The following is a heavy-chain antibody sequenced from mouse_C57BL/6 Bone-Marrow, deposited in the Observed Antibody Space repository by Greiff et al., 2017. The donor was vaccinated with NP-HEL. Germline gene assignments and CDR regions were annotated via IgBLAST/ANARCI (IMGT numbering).Heavy chain of an antibody. D-gene: IGHD1-1*01. CDR2: IDPENGDT. Sequence: EVQLQQSGAELVRPGASVKLSCTASGFNIKDDYMHWVKQRPEQGLEWIGWIDPENGDTEYASKFQGKATITADTFPNTAYLQLSSLTSEDTAVYYCTTPLYYGSVDYWGQGTTLTVSS. V-gene: IGHV14-4*01. CDR3: TTPLYYGSVDY. CDR1: GFNIKDDY. J-gene: IGHJ2*01.